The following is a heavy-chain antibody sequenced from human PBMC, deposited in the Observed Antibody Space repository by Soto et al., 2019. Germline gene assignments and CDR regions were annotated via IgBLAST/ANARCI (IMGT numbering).Heavy chain of an antibody. V-gene: IGHV1-3*01. CDR2: INAGNGNT. CDR1: GYTFTSYA. J-gene: IGHJ6*02. Sequence: ASVKVSCKASGYTFTSYAMHWVRQAPGQRLEWMGWINAGNGNTKYSQKFQGRVTITRDKSASTAYMELSSLRSEDTAVYYCATGEDSSSWYGGFHYYYYGMDVWGQGTTVTVSS. D-gene: IGHD6-13*01. CDR3: ATGEDSSSWYGGFHYYYYGMDV.